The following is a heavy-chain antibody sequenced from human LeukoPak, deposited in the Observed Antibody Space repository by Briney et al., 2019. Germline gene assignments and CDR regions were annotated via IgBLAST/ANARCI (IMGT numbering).Heavy chain of an antibody. J-gene: IGHJ5*02. CDR2: IYDGGTT. CDR3: ERDSSGLYDQ. V-gene: IGHV3-53*01. CDR1: GLTVSINY. D-gene: IGHD6-19*01. Sequence: GGSLTLPCAASGLTVSINYMIWVRQAPGRGLEWVSFIYDGGTTYYADSLRGRFTIYRDNSKDTLYLQMSSLGDEDTAVYYCERDSSGLYDQWGQGTLVTVSS.